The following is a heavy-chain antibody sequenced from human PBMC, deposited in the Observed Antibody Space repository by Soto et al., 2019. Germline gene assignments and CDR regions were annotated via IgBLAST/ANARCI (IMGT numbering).Heavy chain of an antibody. CDR2: IYYSGST. D-gene: IGHD3-22*01. CDR1: GGSISSGDYY. J-gene: IGHJ5*02. V-gene: IGHV4-30-4*01. Sequence: SETLSLTCTVSGGSISSGDYYWSWIRQPPGKGLEWIGYIYYSGSTYYNPSLKSRVTISVDTSKNQFSLKLSSVTAADTAVYYCARVKGYYYDSSGYPGGWFDPWGQGTLVTVSS. CDR3: ARVKGYYYDSSGYPGGWFDP.